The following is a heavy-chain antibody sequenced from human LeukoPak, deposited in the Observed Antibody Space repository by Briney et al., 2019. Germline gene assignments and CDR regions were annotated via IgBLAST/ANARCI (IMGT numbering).Heavy chain of an antibody. J-gene: IGHJ5*02. D-gene: IGHD3-22*01. CDR3: ARLGTWSYRHSSGYYAGWFDP. V-gene: IGHV4-59*08. CDR1: GGSISSYY. Sequence: PSETLSLTCTVSGGSISSYYWSWIRQPPGKGLEWIGYIYYSGSTNYNPSLKSRVTISVDTSKNQFSLKLSSVTAADTAVYYCARLGTWSYRHSSGYYAGWFDPWGQGTLVTVSS. CDR2: IYYSGST.